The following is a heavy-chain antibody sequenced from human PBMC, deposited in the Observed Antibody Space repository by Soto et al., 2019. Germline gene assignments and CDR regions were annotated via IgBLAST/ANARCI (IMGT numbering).Heavy chain of an antibody. CDR1: GGTFSSYA. Sequence: QVQLVQSGAEVKKPGSSVKVSCKASGGTFSSYAISWVRQAPGQGLEWMGGIIPIFGTANYAQKFQGRVTITADEATSTAYMELSSLRSEDTAVYYCARDAGYNWNYVWHNWFDPWGQGTLVTVSS. CDR2: IIPIFGTA. V-gene: IGHV1-69*01. D-gene: IGHD1-7*01. J-gene: IGHJ5*02. CDR3: ARDAGYNWNYVWHNWFDP.